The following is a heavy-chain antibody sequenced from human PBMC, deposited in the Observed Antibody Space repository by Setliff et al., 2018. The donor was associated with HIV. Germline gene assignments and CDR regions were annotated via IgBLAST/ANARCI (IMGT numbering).Heavy chain of an antibody. CDR1: GGSISSGSYY. Sequence: PSETLSLTCTASGGSISSGSYYWSWIRQPAGKGLEWIGRIYASGSTNYNPSLKSRVTTSVDTSKNQFSLKLGSVTAADTAMYYCARATYYYDSSGYYYKSYYFDYWGQGTLVTVSS. CDR2: IYASGST. J-gene: IGHJ4*02. D-gene: IGHD3-22*01. CDR3: ARATYYYDSSGYYYKSYYFDY. V-gene: IGHV4-61*02.